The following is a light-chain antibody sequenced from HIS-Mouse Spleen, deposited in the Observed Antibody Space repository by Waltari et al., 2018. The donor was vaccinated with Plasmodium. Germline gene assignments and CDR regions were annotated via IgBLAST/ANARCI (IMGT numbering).Light chain of an antibody. CDR3: YSTDSSGNHRV. J-gene: IGLJ3*02. CDR2: EDS. CDR1: ALPKKY. Sequence: SYELTQPPSVPVSPGQTARITCSGSALPKKYAYLYQQKPGQAPVLVIYEDSKRPSGIPERFSGSSSGTMATLTISGAQVEDEADYYCYSTDSSGNHRVFGGGTKLTVL. V-gene: IGLV3-10*01.